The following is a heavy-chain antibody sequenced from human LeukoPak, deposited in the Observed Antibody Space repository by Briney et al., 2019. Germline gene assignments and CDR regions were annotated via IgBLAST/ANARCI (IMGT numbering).Heavy chain of an antibody. CDR1: GGPFSGYF. Sequence: AETLSLTCGVSGGPFSGYFWRWIRQSSGKGREWIGEIHNSGTTNYNPSLNSRVTISEDTSKNQFYLNLSSVTAADTAVYYCTRRYYYNLGSFPFDFWGQGTLVTVSS. V-gene: IGHV4-34*01. CDR3: TRRYYYNLGSFPFDF. CDR2: IHNSGTT. J-gene: IGHJ4*02. D-gene: IGHD3-10*01.